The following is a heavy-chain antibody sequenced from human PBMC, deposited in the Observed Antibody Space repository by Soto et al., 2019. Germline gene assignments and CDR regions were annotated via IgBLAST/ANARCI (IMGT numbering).Heavy chain of an antibody. CDR2: IYHSGST. J-gene: IGHJ3*02. V-gene: IGHV4-4*02. D-gene: IGHD6-6*01. Sequence: QVQLQESGPGLVKPSGTLSLTCAVSSGSISSSNWWSWVRQPPGKGLEWIGEIYHSGSTNYNTSLKSRVTISVDKSKNQFSLKLSSVTAADTAVYYCARDSPNSVLSAALRAFDIWGQGTMVTVSS. CDR1: SGSISSSNW. CDR3: ARDSPNSVLSAALRAFDI.